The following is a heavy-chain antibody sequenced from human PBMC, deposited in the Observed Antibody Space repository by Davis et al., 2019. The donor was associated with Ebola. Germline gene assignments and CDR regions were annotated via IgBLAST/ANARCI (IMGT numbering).Heavy chain of an antibody. CDR3: ARVRRGGDYFDY. CDR1: GGSISSGGYS. J-gene: IGHJ4*02. Sequence: SETLSLTCVVSGGSISSGGYSWGWIRQPPGKGLEWIAYIYHSGSTHYNPSLRSRVTISIDRSKNQFSLKLSSVTAADTAVYYCARVRRGGDYFDYWGQGTLVTVSS. V-gene: IGHV4-30-2*01. CDR2: IYHSGST. D-gene: IGHD2-21*01.